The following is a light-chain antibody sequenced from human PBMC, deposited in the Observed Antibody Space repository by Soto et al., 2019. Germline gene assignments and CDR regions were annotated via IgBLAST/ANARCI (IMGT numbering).Light chain of an antibody. CDR1: QSISSY. J-gene: IGKJ1*01. CDR3: QQSFSTPRT. CDR2: GAS. Sequence: DIKMTQSPSSLSASVGDRVTITCRASQSISSYLNWYQQKPGKAPKLLIYGASSLQSGVPSRFSGSGSGTDFTLTISSLQPEDFGTYYCQQSFSTPRTFGQGTKVDIK. V-gene: IGKV1-39*01.